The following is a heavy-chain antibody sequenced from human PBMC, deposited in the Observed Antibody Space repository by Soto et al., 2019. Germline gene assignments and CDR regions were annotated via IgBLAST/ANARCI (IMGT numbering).Heavy chain of an antibody. CDR2: ISDDGSNK. CDR1: GFTFSSYG. D-gene: IGHD2-15*01. Sequence: QVQLVESGGGVVQPGRSLRLSCAASGFTFSSYGMHWVRQAPGKGLEWVAVISDDGSNKYYADSVKGRFTISRDNSKNTLYLQMNSLRAEDTAVYYCAKRGRRGYCRGGSCYSSWSADYLGQGTLVTVSS. V-gene: IGHV3-30*18. J-gene: IGHJ4*02. CDR3: AKRGRRGYCRGGSCYSSWSADY.